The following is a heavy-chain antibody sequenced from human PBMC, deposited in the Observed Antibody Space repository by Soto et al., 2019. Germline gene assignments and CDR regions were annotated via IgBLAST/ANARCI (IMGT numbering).Heavy chain of an antibody. CDR1: GFSLSSYG. V-gene: IGHV3-30*18. CDR2: ISYDGSNK. J-gene: IGHJ4*02. Sequence: GTLRLSCAASGFSLSSYGIHWVRQAPGKGLEWVALISYDGSNKYYADSVKGRFTMSRDNSKNTLYLQMNNMRAEDTAMYYCAKDATYYYDSSGYYGPFDYWGQGTLVTASS. CDR3: AKDATYYYDSSGYYGPFDY. D-gene: IGHD3-22*01.